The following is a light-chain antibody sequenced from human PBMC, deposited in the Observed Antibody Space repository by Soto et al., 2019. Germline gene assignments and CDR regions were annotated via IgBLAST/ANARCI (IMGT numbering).Light chain of an antibody. CDR3: GSYTGSIYV. CDR1: SSDVGGYNY. V-gene: IGLV2-8*01. J-gene: IGLJ1*01. Sequence: QSALTQPPSASGSPGQSVTISCTGTSSDVGGYNYVSWYQQHPGKAPKLMIYEVSKRPSGVPDRFSGSKSGNTASLTISGLQAEDEADYFCGSYTGSIYVFGNGTKLTVL. CDR2: EVS.